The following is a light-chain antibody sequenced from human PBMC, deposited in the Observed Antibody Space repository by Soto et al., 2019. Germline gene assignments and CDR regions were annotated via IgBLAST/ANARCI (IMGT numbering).Light chain of an antibody. CDR3: QQYNSYPFT. CDR2: KAS. V-gene: IGKV1-5*03. Sequence: DIQMTQSPSTLSASVGDRVTITCRASQSISSWLAWYQQKPGKAPKLLIYKASSLESGVPSRFGGSGSGTEFTLTISSLQPDDFATYSCQQYNSYPFTFGPGTKVDIK. CDR1: QSISSW. J-gene: IGKJ3*01.